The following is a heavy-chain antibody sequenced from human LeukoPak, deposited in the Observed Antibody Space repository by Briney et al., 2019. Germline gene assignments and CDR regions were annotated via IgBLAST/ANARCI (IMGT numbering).Heavy chain of an antibody. J-gene: IGHJ4*02. V-gene: IGHV5-51*01. CDR1: GYSFSNYW. CDR3: ARRTNDNGDYRGSFGY. CDR2: IYHGDSDT. D-gene: IGHD4-17*01. Sequence: GESLKISCKGSGYSFSNYWIGWVRQMPGKGLEWMGIIYHGDSDTRYSPSFEGQVTISVDKSITTVYLQWSSLKASDSAMYYCARRTNDNGDYRGSFGYWGQGTLVTVSS.